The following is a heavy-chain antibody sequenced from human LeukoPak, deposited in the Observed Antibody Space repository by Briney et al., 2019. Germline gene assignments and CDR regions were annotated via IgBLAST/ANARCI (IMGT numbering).Heavy chain of an antibody. CDR2: IYHSGST. CDR1: GYSISSPYY. V-gene: IGHV4-38-2*02. J-gene: IGHJ3*02. D-gene: IGHD3-22*01. CDR3: ARDRYYYDSSSYFSAFDT. Sequence: SETLSLTCTVSGYSISSPYYWGWIRQPPGKGLEWIGSIYHSGSTDYNPSLKSRVTISVDTSKNQFSLKLRSVTAADTAVYYCARDRYYYDSSSYFSAFDTWGQGTMVTVSS.